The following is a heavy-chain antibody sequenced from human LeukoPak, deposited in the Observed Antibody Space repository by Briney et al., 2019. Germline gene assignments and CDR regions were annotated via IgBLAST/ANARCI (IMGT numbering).Heavy chain of an antibody. J-gene: IGHJ4*02. Sequence: GGSLRLSCAASGFSFTTYWMSWVRQAPGKGLEWVANINQDGTEKYYVDSVKGRFTISRDNAKSLLYLQMNSLRVEDTAVYYCAKLAKYFYGSETYYFFEHWGQGTPVTASS. D-gene: IGHD3-10*01. CDR1: GFSFTTYW. CDR2: INQDGTEK. CDR3: AKLAKYFYGSETYYFFEH. V-gene: IGHV3-7*01.